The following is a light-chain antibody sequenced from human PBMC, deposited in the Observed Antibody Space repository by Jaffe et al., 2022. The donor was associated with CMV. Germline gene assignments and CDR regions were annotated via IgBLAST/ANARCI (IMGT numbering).Light chain of an antibody. Sequence: DIQMTQSPSSLSAFVGDRVTITCRASQSMSSYLNWYQQKPGKAPKLLIYAASSLQSGVPSRFSGSGSGTDFTLTISSLQPEDFATYYCQQSYSTPQTFGQGTKVEIK. CDR2: AAS. CDR3: QQSYSTPQT. CDR1: QSMSSY. J-gene: IGKJ1*01. V-gene: IGKV1-39*01.